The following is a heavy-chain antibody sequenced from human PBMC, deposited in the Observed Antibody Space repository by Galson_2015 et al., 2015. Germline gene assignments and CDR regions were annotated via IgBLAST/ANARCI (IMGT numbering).Heavy chain of an antibody. V-gene: IGHV3-7*01. CDR2: IKEDGSEK. CDR1: GFTYSNYW. CDR3: AKDGRWLLQEELRGWTEYYFDY. D-gene: IGHD1-26*01. J-gene: IGHJ4*02. Sequence: SLRLSCAASGFTYSNYWMTWVRQAPGKGLEWVANIKEDGSEKYYVDSVKGRFTISRDNSKNTLYLQMNSLRAEDTAVYYCAKDGRWLLQEELRGWTEYYFDYWGQGTLVTVSS.